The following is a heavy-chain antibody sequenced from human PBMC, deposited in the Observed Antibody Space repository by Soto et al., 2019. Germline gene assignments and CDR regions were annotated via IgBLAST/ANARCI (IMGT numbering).Heavy chain of an antibody. CDR3: XKDLTRYSSRERYYFDY. CDR1: GFTFSSYA. D-gene: IGHD6-13*01. V-gene: IGHV3-23*01. CDR2: ISGSGGST. Sequence: PGGSLRLSCAASGFTFSSYAMSWVRRAPGKGLEWVSAISGSGGSTYYADSVKGRFTISRDNSKNTLYLQMNSLRAEDTAVYYCXKDLTRYSSRERYYFDYWGPGTLVTVSS. J-gene: IGHJ4*02.